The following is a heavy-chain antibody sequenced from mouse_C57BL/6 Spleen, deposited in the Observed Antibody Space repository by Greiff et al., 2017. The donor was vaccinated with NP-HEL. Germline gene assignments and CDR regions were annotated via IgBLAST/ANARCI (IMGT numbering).Heavy chain of an antibody. Sequence: QVQLQQSGPELVKPGASVKISCKASGFAFSSSWMNWVKQRPGKGLEWIGRIYPGDGDTNYNGKFKGKATLTADKSSSTAYMQLSSLTSEDSAVYFCARGDSYDCDDWGQGTTLTVSS. D-gene: IGHD1-1*01. CDR3: ARGDSYDCDD. CDR1: GFAFSSSW. V-gene: IGHV1-82*01. J-gene: IGHJ2*01. CDR2: IYPGDGDT.